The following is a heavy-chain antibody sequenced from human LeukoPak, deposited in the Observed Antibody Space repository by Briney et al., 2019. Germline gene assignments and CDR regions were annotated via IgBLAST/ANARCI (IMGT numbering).Heavy chain of an antibody. J-gene: IGHJ3*02. Sequence: ASVKVSCKPSGGTFSTYGVTWVRQAPGQGLEWMGRIIPVFGTVSYAEKFQGRVTIITDDSSSSAYMELSSLRSEDTAVYYCARESAPLGNIVVVVAASRAFDIWGQGTMVTVSS. CDR1: GGTFSTYG. D-gene: IGHD2-15*01. CDR2: IIPVFGTV. CDR3: ARESAPLGNIVVVVAASRAFDI. V-gene: IGHV1-69*05.